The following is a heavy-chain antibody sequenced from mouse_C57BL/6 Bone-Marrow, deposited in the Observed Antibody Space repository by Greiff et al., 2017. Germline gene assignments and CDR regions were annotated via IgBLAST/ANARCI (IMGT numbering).Heavy chain of an antibody. Sequence: EVKLLQSGGGLVQPGGSLKLSCAASGIDFSRYWMSWVRRAPGKGLEWIGEINPDSSTINYAPSLKDKFIISRDNAKNTLYLQMSKVRSEDTALYYCARPYEDWYFDVWGTGTTVTVSS. CDR3: ARPYEDWYFDV. V-gene: IGHV4-1*01. D-gene: IGHD2-3*01. CDR1: GIDFSRYW. CDR2: INPDSSTI. J-gene: IGHJ1*03.